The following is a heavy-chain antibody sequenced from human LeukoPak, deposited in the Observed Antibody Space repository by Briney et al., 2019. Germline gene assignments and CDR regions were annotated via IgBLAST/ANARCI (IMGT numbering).Heavy chain of an antibody. CDR2: IYYSGST. CDR1: GGSISSSSYY. V-gene: IGHV4-39*07. D-gene: IGHD3-10*01. CDR3: ARDIGSGPVDV. J-gene: IGHJ6*02. Sequence: SETLSLTCTVSGGSISSSSYYWGWIRQPPGKGLEWIGSIYYSGSTYYNPSLKSRVTISVDASKNQFSLKLSSVTAADTAVYYCARDIGSGPVDVWGQGTTVTVSS.